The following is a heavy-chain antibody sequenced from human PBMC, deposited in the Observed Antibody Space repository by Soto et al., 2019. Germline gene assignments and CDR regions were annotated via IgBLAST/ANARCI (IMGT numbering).Heavy chain of an antibody. CDR3: ANADRTTVTYYYGMDV. V-gene: IGHV5-51*01. J-gene: IGHJ6*02. CDR2: IYPGDSDT. Sequence: GESLKISCKGSGYSFTSYWIGWVRQMPGKGLEWMGIIYPGDSDTRYSPSFQGQVTISADKSISTAYLQWSSLKASDTAMYYCANADRTTVTYYYGMDVWGQGTTVTVSS. D-gene: IGHD4-4*01. CDR1: GYSFTSYW.